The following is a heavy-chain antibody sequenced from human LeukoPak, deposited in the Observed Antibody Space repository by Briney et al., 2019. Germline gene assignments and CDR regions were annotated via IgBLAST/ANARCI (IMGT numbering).Heavy chain of an antibody. J-gene: IGHJ4*02. D-gene: IGHD4-17*01. CDR3: ARRETTVTTRYFDY. CDR1: GGSFRGYY. CDR2: INHSGST. Sequence: SETLSLTCAVYGGSFRGYYWSWIRQPPGKGLEWIGEINHSGSTNYNPSLKSRVTISVDTSKNQFSLKLSSVTAADTAVYYCARRETTVTTRYFDYWGQGTLVTVSS. V-gene: IGHV4-34*01.